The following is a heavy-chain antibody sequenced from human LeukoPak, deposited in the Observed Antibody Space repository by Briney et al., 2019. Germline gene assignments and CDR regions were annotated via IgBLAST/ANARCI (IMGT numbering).Heavy chain of an antibody. J-gene: IGHJ4*02. Sequence: PSETLSLTCAVSGYSISSGYYWGWIRQPPGKGLEWIGSIYHSGSTYYNPSLKSRVTISVDTSKNQFSLKLSSATAADTAVYYCARRDDYSSLGFDYWGQGTLVTVSS. D-gene: IGHD4-11*01. V-gene: IGHV4-38-2*01. CDR3: ARRDDYSSLGFDY. CDR1: GYSISSGYY. CDR2: IYHSGST.